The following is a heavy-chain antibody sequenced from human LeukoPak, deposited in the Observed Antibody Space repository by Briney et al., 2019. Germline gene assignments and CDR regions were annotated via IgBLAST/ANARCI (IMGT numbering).Heavy chain of an antibody. CDR3: ARDGFVWTSGIDYGWFDF. V-gene: IGHV3-7*05. J-gene: IGHJ4*02. D-gene: IGHD4-17*01. CDR1: RFTFSSYW. CDR2: IKQDGSKK. Sequence: PGGSLRLSCAASRFTFSSYWMSWVRQAPGKGLEWVANIKQDGSKKYYVDSVKGRFTISRDNANNLLYLQMNSLTAEDTAVYYCARDGFVWTSGIDYGWFDFWGQGTLVTVSS.